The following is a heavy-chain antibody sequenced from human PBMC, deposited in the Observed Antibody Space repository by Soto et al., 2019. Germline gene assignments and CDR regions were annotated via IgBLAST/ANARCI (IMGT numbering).Heavy chain of an antibody. CDR3: AYSRGIAAAGPFYY. CDR2: TYYRSKWYN. CDR1: GDSVSSNSAA. V-gene: IGHV6-1*01. D-gene: IGHD6-13*01. Sequence: SQTLSLTCAISGDSVSSNSAAWNWIRRSPSRGLEWLGRTYYRSKWYNDYAVSVKSRITINPDTSKNQFSLQLNSVTPEDTAVYYCAYSRGIAAAGPFYYWGQGTLVTVSS. J-gene: IGHJ4*02.